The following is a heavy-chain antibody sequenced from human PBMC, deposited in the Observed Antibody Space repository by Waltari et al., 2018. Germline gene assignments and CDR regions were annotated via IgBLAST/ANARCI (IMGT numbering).Heavy chain of an antibody. V-gene: IGHV4-38-2*01. CDR2: IFHSGST. CDR1: GYSISSGDY. CDR3: ASNSPAMDY. D-gene: IGHD2-2*01. Sequence: QVQLQESGPGLVKPSETLSLTCAVSGYSISSGDYWAWTRQPPGKGLEWIGSIFHSGSTYYNPSLKTRVTISVDTSKNQFSLNLNSVSAADTAVYYCASNSPAMDYWGQGILVTVSS. J-gene: IGHJ4*02.